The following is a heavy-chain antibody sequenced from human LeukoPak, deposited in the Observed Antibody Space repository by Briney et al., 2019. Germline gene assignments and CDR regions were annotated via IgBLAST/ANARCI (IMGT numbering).Heavy chain of an antibody. CDR3: TRDVRLRHKYYYMDV. V-gene: IGHV3-11*04. J-gene: IGHJ6*03. CDR1: RFTFSDYY. Sequence: PGGSLRLSCVASRFTFSDYYMSWIRQAPGKGLEWISYITNSGSTTFYADSVKGRFSISRDNANNSLFLQMNSLRAEDTAVYYCTRDVRLRHKYYYMDVWGKGTTVTVSS. D-gene: IGHD4-17*01. CDR2: ITNSGSTT.